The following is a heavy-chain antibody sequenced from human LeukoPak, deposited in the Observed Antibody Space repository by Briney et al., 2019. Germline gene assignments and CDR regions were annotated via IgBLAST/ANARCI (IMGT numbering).Heavy chain of an antibody. CDR2: INSDGSST. CDR1: GFTFSSYW. CDR3: ARGHETYYYDSSGYF. V-gene: IGHV3-74*01. J-gene: IGHJ4*02. Sequence: GGSLRLSCAASGFTFSSYWMHWVRQAPGKGLVWVSRINSDGSSTSYADSVKGRFTISRDNAKNTLYLQMNSLRAEDTAIYYCARGHETYYYDSSGYFWGQGTLVTVSS. D-gene: IGHD3-22*01.